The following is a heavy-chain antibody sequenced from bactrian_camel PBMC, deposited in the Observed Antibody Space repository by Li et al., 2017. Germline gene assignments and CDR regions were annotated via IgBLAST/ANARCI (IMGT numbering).Heavy chain of an antibody. CDR1: KTSDSSEYC. CDR2: IATGGGVT. Sequence: HVQLVESGGGSVQAGGSLRLSCVVSKTSDSSEYCIGWFRQAPGKEREGVATIATGGGVTYYADSVKGRFTISQDKVKNTVLLQMNTLKPEDTAMYYCAADRGSYYLTRSCRLVRYEYNYWGQGTQVTVS. J-gene: IGHJ4*01. CDR3: AADRGSYYLTRSCRLVRYEYNY. D-gene: IGHD1*01. V-gene: IGHV3S63*01.